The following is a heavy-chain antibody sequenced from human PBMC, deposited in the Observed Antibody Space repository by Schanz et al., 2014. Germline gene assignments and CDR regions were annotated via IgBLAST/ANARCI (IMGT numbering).Heavy chain of an antibody. CDR1: GFTFSSHW. CDR2: INSVGSNT. Sequence: VQLVESGGGVVQPGRSLRLSCAASGFTFSSHWMHWVRQDPGKGLVWVARINSVGSNTDYADSVTGRFTISRDNAKNSLYLQMTSLRAEDTAVYYCAKGRFGELSAFDIWGQGTMVTVSS. CDR3: AKGRFGELSAFDI. J-gene: IGHJ3*02. V-gene: IGHV3-74*02. D-gene: IGHD3-10*01.